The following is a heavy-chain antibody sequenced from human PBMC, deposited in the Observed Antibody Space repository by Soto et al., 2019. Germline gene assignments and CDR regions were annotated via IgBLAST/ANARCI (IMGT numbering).Heavy chain of an antibody. CDR2: ISYDGSNK. J-gene: IGHJ4*02. V-gene: IGHV3-30-3*01. CDR3: ARDKAVAGTKFDY. Sequence: QVQLVESGGGVVQPGRSLRLSCAASGFTFSSYAMHWVRQAPGKGLEWVAVISYDGSNKYYADSVKGRFTISRDNSKNTLYLQMNSLRAEDTAVYYCARDKAVAGTKFDYWGQGTLVTVSS. CDR1: GFTFSSYA. D-gene: IGHD6-19*01.